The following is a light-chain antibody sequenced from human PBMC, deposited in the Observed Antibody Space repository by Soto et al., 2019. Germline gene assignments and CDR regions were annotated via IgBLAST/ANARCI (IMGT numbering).Light chain of an antibody. J-gene: IGKJ5*01. Sequence: DVVMTQSPLSLPVTLGQPASISCRSNQSLVHSDGIAYFSWFQQRPGRSPRRLISKVSNRDSGVPARFSGSVSGTDFALNISRVEAEDVGVYYCMQGTHWPITFGQGTRLEIK. V-gene: IGKV2-30*02. CDR1: QSLVHSDGIAY. CDR3: MQGTHWPIT. CDR2: KVS.